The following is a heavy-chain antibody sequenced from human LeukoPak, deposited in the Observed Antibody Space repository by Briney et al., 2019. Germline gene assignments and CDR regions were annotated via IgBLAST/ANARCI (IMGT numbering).Heavy chain of an antibody. CDR3: VRQPPGVYDTTQNWFDP. V-gene: IGHV5-10-1*01. Sequence: GESLQISCRGSGYNFNTFWIGWVRQVPGKGLEWMGRIAPSDSYTNYNPSFEGHVTMSVEKSITTVYLQWSSLKASDTAMYYCVRQPPGVYDTTQNWFDPWGQGTLVTVSS. CDR2: IAPSDSYT. CDR1: GYNFNTFW. J-gene: IGHJ5*02. D-gene: IGHD3-22*01.